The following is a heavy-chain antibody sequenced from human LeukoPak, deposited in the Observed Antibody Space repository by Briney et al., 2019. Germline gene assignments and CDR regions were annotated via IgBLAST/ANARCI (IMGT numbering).Heavy chain of an antibody. CDR1: GFTFSSFA. J-gene: IGHJ4*02. D-gene: IGHD3-3*01. Sequence: GSLRLSCAASGFTFSSFAMSWVRQAPGKGLEWVSSVTGSGSVTSSTYYADSVKGRFTISRDNFKNTLYLQMNSLRAEDTALYYCAKEGTYNNFWSGYFHWGQGALVTVSS. CDR2: VTGSGSVTSST. CDR3: AKEGTYNNFWSGYFH. V-gene: IGHV3-23*01.